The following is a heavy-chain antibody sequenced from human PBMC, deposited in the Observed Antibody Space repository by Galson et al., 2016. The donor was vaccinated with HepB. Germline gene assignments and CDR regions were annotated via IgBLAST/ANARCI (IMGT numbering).Heavy chain of an antibody. D-gene: IGHD1-26*01. J-gene: IGHJ4*02. V-gene: IGHV3-23*01. CDR3: AKYRSATYYTDYFEY. CDR1: GFTFSTYA. CDR2: ISGSGGSK. Sequence: SLRLSCAASGFTFSTYAMTWVRQAPGKGLEWVATISGSGGSKYYADSVKGRFTISRDNSKNTLFLQMKRLRDEDTALYYCAKYRSATYYTDYFEYWGQGTLVTVSS.